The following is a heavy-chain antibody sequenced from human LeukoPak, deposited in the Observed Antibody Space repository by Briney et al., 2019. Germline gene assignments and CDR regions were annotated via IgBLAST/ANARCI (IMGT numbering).Heavy chain of an antibody. Sequence: GGSLRLSCAASGFTFSSSAMSWVRQAPGKGLEWVSTIGATGGDTYYADSLKGRFTISRDNSKNTLYLQVYSLRAEDTAVYYCAVDYANSWFLYWGPGTLVTVSS. V-gene: IGHV3-23*01. CDR1: GFTFSSSA. J-gene: IGHJ4*02. CDR2: IGATGGDT. CDR3: AVDYANSWFLY. D-gene: IGHD6-13*01.